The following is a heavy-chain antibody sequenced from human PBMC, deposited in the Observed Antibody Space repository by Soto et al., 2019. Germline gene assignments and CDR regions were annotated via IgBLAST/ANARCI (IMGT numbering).Heavy chain of an antibody. V-gene: IGHV1-8*01. D-gene: IGHD3-16*02. J-gene: IGHJ4*02. Sequence: ASVKVSCKASGYTLTRYGINWVRQATGQGLEWMGWMNPNSGNTGYAQKFQGRVTMTRNTSISTAYMELSSLRSEDTAVYYCARGFPMITFGGVIVSPTTYWGQGTLVTVSS. CDR1: GYTLTRYG. CDR2: MNPNSGNT. CDR3: ARGFPMITFGGVIVSPTTY.